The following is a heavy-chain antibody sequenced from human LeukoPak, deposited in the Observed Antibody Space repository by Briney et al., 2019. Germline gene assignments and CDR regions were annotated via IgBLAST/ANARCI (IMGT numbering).Heavy chain of an antibody. V-gene: IGHV3-30*18. J-gene: IGHJ4*02. CDR1: GFTFSSYG. Sequence: GGSLRLSCAASGFTFSSYGMHWVRQAPGKGLEWVAVISYDGSNKYYADSVRGRFTISRDNSKDTLYLQVSSLRAEDTAVYYCAKGVYSTSWWSVDYWGQGTLVTVSS. D-gene: IGHD2-2*01. CDR3: AKGVYSTSWWSVDY. CDR2: ISYDGSNK.